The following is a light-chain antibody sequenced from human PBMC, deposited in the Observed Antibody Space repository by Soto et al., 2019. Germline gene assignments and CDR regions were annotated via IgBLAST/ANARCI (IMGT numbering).Light chain of an antibody. V-gene: IGLV2-23*01. CDR2: DGT. CDR1: SSDIGTYNL. Sequence: QSALTQPASVSGSPGQSITISCTGTSSDIGTYNLVSWYQQYPGKAPTLMIFDGTKRPSGISDRFSGSRSGNTASLTISGLQAEDEADYFCCSFAGSRNLIFGGGTKLTVL. CDR3: CSFAGSRNLI. J-gene: IGLJ2*01.